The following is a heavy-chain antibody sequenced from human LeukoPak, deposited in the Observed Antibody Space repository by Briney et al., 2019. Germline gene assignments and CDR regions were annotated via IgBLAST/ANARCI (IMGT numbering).Heavy chain of an antibody. CDR1: GGSFCGYN. J-gene: IGHJ5*02. CDR2: IHHSGST. V-gene: IGHV4-34*01. D-gene: IGHD3-3*01. CDR3: ARGPGYDFWSGYQNWFDP. Sequence: LETLSLTCAVYGGSFCGYNWSCISQPPRKGLEWIRDIHHSGSTNYNPSLKSRVTISVDTSKNQFSLKLSSVTAADTAVYYCARGPGYDFWSGYQNWFDPWGQGTLVTVSS.